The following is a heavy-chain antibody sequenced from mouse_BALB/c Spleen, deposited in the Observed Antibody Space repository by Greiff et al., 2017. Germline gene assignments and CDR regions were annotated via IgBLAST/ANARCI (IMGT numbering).Heavy chain of an antibody. CDR2: IWAGGST. CDR1: GFSLTSYG. J-gene: IGHJ4*01. D-gene: IGHD1-1*01. V-gene: IGHV2-9*02. CDR3: ARDGRTYLGSYAMDY. Sequence: QVQLKQSGPGLVAPSQSLSITCTVSGFSLTSYGVHWVRQPPGKGLEWLGVIWAGGSTNYNSALMSRLSISKDNSKSQVFLKMNSLQTDDTAMYYCARDGRTYLGSYAMDYWGQGTSVTVSS.